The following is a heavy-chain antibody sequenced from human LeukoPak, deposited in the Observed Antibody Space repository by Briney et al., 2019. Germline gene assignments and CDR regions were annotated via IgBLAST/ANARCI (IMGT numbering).Heavy chain of an antibody. Sequence: SETLSLTCTVSGGSISSYYWSWIRQPPGKGLEWIGEINHSGSTNYNPSLKSRVTISVDTSKNQFSLKLSSVTAADTAVYYCARTDYYDSSGYYQGLYFQHWGQGTLVTVSS. CDR2: INHSGST. J-gene: IGHJ1*01. D-gene: IGHD3-22*01. CDR3: ARTDYYDSSGYYQGLYFQH. CDR1: GGSISSYY. V-gene: IGHV4-34*01.